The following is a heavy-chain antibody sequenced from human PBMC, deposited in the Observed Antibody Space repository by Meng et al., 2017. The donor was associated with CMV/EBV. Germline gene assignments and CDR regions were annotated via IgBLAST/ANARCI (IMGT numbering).Heavy chain of an antibody. V-gene: IGHV1-2*02. D-gene: IGHD3-22*01. CDR3: APAYYYDSSGYFDAFDI. CDR1: GYTFTGYY. CDR2: INPNSGGT. Sequence: ASVKVSCKASGYTFTGYYVHWVRQAPGQGLEWMGWINPNSGGTNYAQKFQGRVTMTRDTSISTAYMELSRLRSDDTAVYYCAPAYYYDSSGYFDAFDIWGQGTMVTVSS. J-gene: IGHJ3*02.